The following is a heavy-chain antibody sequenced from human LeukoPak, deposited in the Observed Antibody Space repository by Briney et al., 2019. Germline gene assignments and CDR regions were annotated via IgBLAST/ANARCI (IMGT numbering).Heavy chain of an antibody. Sequence: SQTLSLTCAIFGDSISSNSSWNWIRQSPSRGLEWLGRTYYRSEWYNDYVVSVKSRININPDTSKNQFSLQLNSVTPEDTAVYYCTRGGQGDGYSADEAFDIWGQGTMVTVS. CDR2: TYYRSEWYN. V-gene: IGHV6-1*01. CDR3: TRGGQGDGYSADEAFDI. CDR1: GDSISSNSS. J-gene: IGHJ3*02. D-gene: IGHD5-18*01.